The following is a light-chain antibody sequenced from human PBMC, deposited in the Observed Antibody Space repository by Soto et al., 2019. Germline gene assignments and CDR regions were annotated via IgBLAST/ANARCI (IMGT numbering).Light chain of an antibody. CDR1: QRVDSNY. V-gene: IGKV3-20*01. CDR3: QQSAISWT. Sequence: EIVLTQSPGTLSLSPGERATLSCRASQRVDSNYLAWYQQKPGQAPRLLIYSASSRASGTPDRFSGSGSVTDFTLTISRLEPEDFAVYFCQQSAISWTFXQGTKVDIK. CDR2: SAS. J-gene: IGKJ1*01.